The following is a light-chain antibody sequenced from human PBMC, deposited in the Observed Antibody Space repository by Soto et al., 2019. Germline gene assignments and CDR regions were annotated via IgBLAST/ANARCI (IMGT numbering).Light chain of an antibody. CDR2: DAS. V-gene: IGKV3-20*01. CDR1: QSVDSSY. Sequence: EIVLTQSPGTLSLSPGERATLSCRASQSVDSSYLAWYQQKAGQAPRLLIYDASSRATGIPDRFSGGGSGTDFTLTISRLEPEDFAVYYCQQFSSYPLTFGGGTKVDI. J-gene: IGKJ4*01. CDR3: QQFSSYPLT.